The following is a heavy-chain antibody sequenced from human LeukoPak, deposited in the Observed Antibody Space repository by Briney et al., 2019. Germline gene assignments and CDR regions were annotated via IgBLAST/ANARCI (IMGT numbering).Heavy chain of an antibody. CDR1: GGSISSGNYY. D-gene: IGHD3-10*01. CDR2: VYTSGST. Sequence: SQTLSLTCTVSGGSISSGNYYWTWIRQPAGKGLEWIGRVYTSGSTNYNPSLKSRVTISVDTSKNQFSLKLSSVTAADTAVYYCARGLSFGDFQHWGQGTLVTVSS. CDR3: ARGLSFGDFQH. J-gene: IGHJ1*01. V-gene: IGHV4-61*02.